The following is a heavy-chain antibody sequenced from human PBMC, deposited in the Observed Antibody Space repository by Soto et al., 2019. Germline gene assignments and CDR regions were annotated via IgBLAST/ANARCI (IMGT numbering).Heavy chain of an antibody. J-gene: IGHJ3*02. V-gene: IGHV4-39*01. CDR2: IYYRGST. Sequence: SETLSLTCTVSGDSISSSTYYWGWIRQPPGKGLEWIGSIYYRGSTYYNPSLKSRVTISVDTSKNQFSLKLSSVTAADTAVHYCASDAVAAAGTDAFDIWGQGTMVTVSS. CDR1: GDSISSSTYY. CDR3: ASDAVAAAGTDAFDI. D-gene: IGHD6-13*01.